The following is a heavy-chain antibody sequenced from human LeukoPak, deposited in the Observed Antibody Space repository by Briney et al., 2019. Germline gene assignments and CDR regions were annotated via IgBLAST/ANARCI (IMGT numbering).Heavy chain of an antibody. CDR1: GFTFSSYA. V-gene: IGHV3-23*01. J-gene: IGHJ4*02. CDR3: AKDRLFPYSSPSSFDY. D-gene: IGHD6-6*01. CDR2: ISGSGGST. Sequence: GGSLRLSCAASGFTFSSYAMSWVRQAPGKGLEWVSAISGSGGSTYYADSVKGRFTISRDNSKNTLYLQMNSLRAEDTAVYYCAKDRLFPYSSPSSFDYWGQGTLVTVSS.